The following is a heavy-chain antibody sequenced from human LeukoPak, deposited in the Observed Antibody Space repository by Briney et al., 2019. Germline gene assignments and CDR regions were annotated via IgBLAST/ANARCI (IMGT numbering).Heavy chain of an antibody. CDR1: GFSISSSSYY. CDR2: IYYSGST. D-gene: IGHD3-3*01. CDR3: ARAEGMFWSDYYMD. J-gene: IGHJ4*02. V-gene: IGHV4-39*01. Sequence: AETLSLTCTVSGFSISSSSYYWGWSRQPPGKVREWIGSIYYSGSTYYNPSIKSRVTIYVATSMNQFSLKLSYVTVADTAVYYCARAEGMFWSDYYMDWGQGTLVTVSS.